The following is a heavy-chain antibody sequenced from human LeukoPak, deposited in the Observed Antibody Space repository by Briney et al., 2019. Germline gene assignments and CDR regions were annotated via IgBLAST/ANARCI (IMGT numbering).Heavy chain of an antibody. Sequence: KPSETLSLTCSVSGGSISSHFWNWIRQPPGKGLEWIGYIHHSGDTNYNPSLKTRVTMSIDTSKNHFSLSLSSVTAADTAVYYCARAAGVEVPAAPDSWGQGTLVIVSS. CDR3: ARAAGVEVPAAPDS. V-gene: IGHV4-59*11. D-gene: IGHD2-2*01. CDR2: IHHSGDT. J-gene: IGHJ4*02. CDR1: GGSISSHF.